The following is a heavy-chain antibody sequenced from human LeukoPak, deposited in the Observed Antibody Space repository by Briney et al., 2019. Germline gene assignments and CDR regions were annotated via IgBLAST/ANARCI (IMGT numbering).Heavy chain of an antibody. D-gene: IGHD3-22*01. J-gene: IGHJ3*02. CDR3: ATANYYDSSAMGNAFDI. V-gene: IGHV1-24*01. CDR1: GYTLTELS. CDR2: FDPEDGET. Sequence: ASVKVSCKVSGYTLTELSMHWVRRAPGKGLEWMGGFDPEDGETIYAQKFQGRVTMTEDTSTDTAYMELSSLRSEDTAVYYCATANYYDSSAMGNAFDIWGQGTMVTVSS.